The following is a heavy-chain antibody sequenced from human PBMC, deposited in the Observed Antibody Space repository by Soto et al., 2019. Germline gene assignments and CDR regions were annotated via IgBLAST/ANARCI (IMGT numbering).Heavy chain of an antibody. V-gene: IGHV1-3*01. CDR3: ARASLNLFYGSGSYYHFDY. J-gene: IGHJ4*02. CDR1: GYTFTSYA. D-gene: IGHD3-10*01. Sequence: ASVKVSCKASGYTFTSYAMHWVRQAPGQRLEWMGWINAGNGNTKYSQKFQGRVTITRDTSASTAYMELSSLRSEDTAVYYCARASLNLFYGSGSYYHFDYWGQGTLVTVSS. CDR2: INAGNGNT.